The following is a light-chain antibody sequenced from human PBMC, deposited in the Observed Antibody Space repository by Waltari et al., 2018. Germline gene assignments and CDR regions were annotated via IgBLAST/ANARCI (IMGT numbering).Light chain of an antibody. V-gene: IGLV2-23*01. Sequence: QSALTQPASVSGSPGQSITISCPGTSSTAASYNLVSWYQQNPGKAPKLMIYEGSKRPSGVSNRFSGSKSGNTASLTISGLQAEDEADYYCCSYAGSSAWVFGGGTKLTVL. CDR2: EGS. CDR1: SSTAASYNL. CDR3: CSYAGSSAWV. J-gene: IGLJ3*02.